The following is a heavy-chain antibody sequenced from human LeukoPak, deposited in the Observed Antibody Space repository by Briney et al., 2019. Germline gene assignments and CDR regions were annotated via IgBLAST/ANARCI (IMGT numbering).Heavy chain of an antibody. Sequence: NPSETLSLTCAVYGGSFSGYYWSWIRQPPGKGLEWIGEINHSGSSNYNPSLKSRVTISVDTSKNQFSLKLSSVTAADTAAYYCARALIAAAFYGMDVWGKGTTVTVSS. CDR3: ARALIAAAFYGMDV. D-gene: IGHD6-13*01. J-gene: IGHJ6*04. CDR2: INHSGSS. CDR1: GGSFSGYY. V-gene: IGHV4-34*01.